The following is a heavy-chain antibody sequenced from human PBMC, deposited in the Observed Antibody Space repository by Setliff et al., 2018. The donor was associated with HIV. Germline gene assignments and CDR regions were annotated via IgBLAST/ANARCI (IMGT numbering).Heavy chain of an antibody. Sequence: SETLSLTCTVSGGPISSGAYYWSWIRQHPGKGLEWIGYIYYSGSTYYNPSLKSRVTISVDTSKNQFSLKLNSVTAADTAVYYCARVPLSSPSRPGGYFDYWGQGTQVTVSS. CDR2: IYYSGST. V-gene: IGHV4-31*03. CDR3: ARVPLSSPSRPGGYFDY. D-gene: IGHD3-16*01. J-gene: IGHJ4*02. CDR1: GGPISSGAYY.